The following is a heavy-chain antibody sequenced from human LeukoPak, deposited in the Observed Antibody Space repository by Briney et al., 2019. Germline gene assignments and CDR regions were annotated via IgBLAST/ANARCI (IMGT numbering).Heavy chain of an antibody. Sequence: GGSLRLSCAASGFTFSDYYMSWIRQAPGKGLEWVSYISSSGSTIYSADSVKGRFTISRDNAKNSLYLQMNSLSAEDTAVYYYARDLRPTINRYCSGGSCYFYYYGMDVWGQGTTVTVSS. CDR3: ARDLRPTINRYCSGGSCYFYYYGMDV. V-gene: IGHV3-11*01. D-gene: IGHD2-15*01. CDR2: ISSSGSTI. CDR1: GFTFSDYY. J-gene: IGHJ6*02.